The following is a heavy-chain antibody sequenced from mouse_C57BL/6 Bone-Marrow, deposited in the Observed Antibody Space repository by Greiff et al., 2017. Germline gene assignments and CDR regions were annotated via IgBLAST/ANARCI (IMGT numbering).Heavy chain of an antibody. CDR3: ARLGYYEGDYFDY. CDR1: GYTFTSYW. J-gene: IGHJ2*01. V-gene: IGHV1-64*01. Sequence: QVQLQQPGAELVKPGASVKLSCKASGYTFTSYWMHWVKQRPGQGLEWIGMIDPNSGGTKSNEKFKSKATLTVDKPSSTAYMQLSSLTSEDSAVYYCARLGYYEGDYFDYWGQGTTLTVSS. D-gene: IGHD2-3*01. CDR2: IDPNSGGT.